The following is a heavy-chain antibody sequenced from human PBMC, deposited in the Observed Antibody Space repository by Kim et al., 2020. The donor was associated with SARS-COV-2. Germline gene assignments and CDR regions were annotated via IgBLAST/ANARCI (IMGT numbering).Heavy chain of an antibody. Sequence: GSLRLSCAASGFTFSSYDMHWVRQATGKGLEWVSAIGTAGDPYYPGSVKGRFTISRENAKNSLYLQMNSLRAGDTAVYYCARGMRAYYYDSSGYYYYYGMDVWGQGTTVTVSS. J-gene: IGHJ6*02. D-gene: IGHD3-22*01. CDR3: ARGMRAYYYDSSGYYYYYGMDV. V-gene: IGHV3-13*05. CDR2: IGTAGDP. CDR1: GFTFSSYD.